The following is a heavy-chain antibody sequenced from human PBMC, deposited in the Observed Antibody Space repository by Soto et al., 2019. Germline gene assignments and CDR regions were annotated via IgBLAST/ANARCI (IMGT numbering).Heavy chain of an antibody. Sequence: PSETLSLTCTASGGSISSYYWSWIRQPPGKGLEWSGYIYYSGSTNYNPSLKSRVTISVDTSKNQFSLKLSSVTAADTAVYYCARVRRGVVVAATPPYYFDYWGQGTLVTVSS. D-gene: IGHD2-15*01. CDR3: ARVRRGVVVAATPPYYFDY. CDR2: IYYSGST. CDR1: GGSISSYY. J-gene: IGHJ4*02. V-gene: IGHV4-59*01.